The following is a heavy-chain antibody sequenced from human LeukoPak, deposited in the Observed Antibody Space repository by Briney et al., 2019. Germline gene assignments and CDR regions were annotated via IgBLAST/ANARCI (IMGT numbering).Heavy chain of an antibody. Sequence: PGGSLRLSCAAPGFTLNTYSMNWVRQAPGKGLEWVSAISGSGGTTYYADSVRGRFSISRDNSKNTLSLETNSLRAEDTAVYYCAKDPSNWRTGFYFDYWGQGTLVTVSS. CDR1: GFTLNTYS. D-gene: IGHD1-20*01. CDR2: ISGSGGTT. CDR3: AKDPSNWRTGFYFDY. V-gene: IGHV3-23*01. J-gene: IGHJ4*02.